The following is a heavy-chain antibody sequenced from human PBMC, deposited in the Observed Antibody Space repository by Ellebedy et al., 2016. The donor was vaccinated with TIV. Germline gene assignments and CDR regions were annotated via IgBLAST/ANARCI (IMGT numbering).Heavy chain of an antibody. CDR3: ARGIYGSGSVDY. CDR2: IIQSGTM. CDR1: GGSLSGYY. Sequence: MPSETLSLTCAVYGGSLSGYYWSWIRQPSGKGLEWIGEIIQSGTMNYSPSPKSRVTRSVDKSKNQFSLRLSSVTAADTAVYFCARGIYGSGSVDYWGQGTLVTVSS. V-gene: IGHV4-34*01. D-gene: IGHD3-10*01. J-gene: IGHJ4*02.